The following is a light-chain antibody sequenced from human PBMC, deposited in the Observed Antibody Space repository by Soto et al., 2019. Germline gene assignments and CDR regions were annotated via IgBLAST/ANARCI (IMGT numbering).Light chain of an antibody. V-gene: IGLV4-69*01. CDR2: LKTDGSH. CDR3: QTWGTGIRV. Sequence: QLVLTQSPSASASLGASVKVTCTLSSEHSTYAIAWHQQQPEKGPRYLMKLKTDGSHIKGDGIPDRFSGSRSGAELYLTIASLQSEDEADYYCQTWGTGIRVFGTGTKVTVL. J-gene: IGLJ1*01. CDR1: SEHSTYA.